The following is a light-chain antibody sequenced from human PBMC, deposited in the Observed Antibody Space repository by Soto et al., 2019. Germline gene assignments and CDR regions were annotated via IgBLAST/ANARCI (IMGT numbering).Light chain of an antibody. J-gene: IGKJ4*01. CDR3: QQLRMYPST. CDR2: AAS. CDR1: QDIAIY. V-gene: IGKV1-9*01. Sequence: IQLTQSPSSLSASVGDRVTITCRASQDIAIYLAWYQQKPGEAPKLLIYAASTLYCGVPSRLSGSGSGTDFALSITSLQAGDFATYYCQQLRMYPSTFGGGTKVEIK.